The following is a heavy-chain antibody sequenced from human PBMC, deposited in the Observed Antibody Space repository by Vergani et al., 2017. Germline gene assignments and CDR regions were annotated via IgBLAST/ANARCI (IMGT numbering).Heavy chain of an antibody. Sequence: EVQLVESGGGLVKPGGSLRLSCAASGFTFSSYSMNWVRQAPGKGLEWVSSISSSSSYIYYADSVKGRFTISRDNAKNSLYLQMNSLRAEDTAVYYCARGHKTYYDFWSGYYTGNYFDYWGQGTLVTVSS. CDR3: ARGHKTYYDFWSGYYTGNYFDY. CDR2: ISSSSSYI. D-gene: IGHD3-3*01. J-gene: IGHJ4*02. CDR1: GFTFSSYS. V-gene: IGHV3-21*01.